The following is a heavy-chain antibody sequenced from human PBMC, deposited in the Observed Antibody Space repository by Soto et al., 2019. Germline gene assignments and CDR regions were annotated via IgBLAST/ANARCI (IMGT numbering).Heavy chain of an antibody. D-gene: IGHD3-22*01. CDR2: IYPGDSDT. V-gene: IGHV5-51*01. Sequence: PGESLKISCKGSGYSFTSYWIGWVRQMPGKGLEWMGIIYPGDSDTRYSPSFQGQATISADKSISTAYLQWSSLKASDTAMYYCARATYYYDSSGYYFEYFQHWGQGTLVTVSS. CDR3: ARATYYYDSSGYYFEYFQH. J-gene: IGHJ1*01. CDR1: GYSFTSYW.